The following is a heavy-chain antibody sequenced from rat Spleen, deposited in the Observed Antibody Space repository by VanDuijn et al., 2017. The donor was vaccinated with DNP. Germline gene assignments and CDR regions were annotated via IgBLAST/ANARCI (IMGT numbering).Heavy chain of an antibody. J-gene: IGHJ4*01. CDR3: ARLMYTTDYYYFSSYAMDA. CDR2: ISASGSRT. V-gene: IGHV5-17*01. CDR1: GFTFSDYA. D-gene: IGHD1-6*01. Sequence: EVQLVESGGGFVQPGRSLKLSCAASGFTFSDYAMAWVRQAPKRGLEWVATISASGSRTFYPDSVKGRFTISRDYAKSSLYLQMNTLKSEDTATYYCARLMYTTDYYYFSSYAMDAWGQGTSVTVSS.